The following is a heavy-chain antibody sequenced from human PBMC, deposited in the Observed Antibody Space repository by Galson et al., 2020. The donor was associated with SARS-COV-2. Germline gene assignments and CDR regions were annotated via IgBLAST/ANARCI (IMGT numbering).Heavy chain of an antibody. Sequence: GGSLRLSCAASGFTFDDYTMHWVRQAPGKGLEWVSLISWDGGSTYYADSVKGRFTISRDNSKNSLYLQMNSLRTEDTALYYCAKDMSPYCSGGSCYYYYGMDVWGQGTTVTVSS. D-gene: IGHD2-15*01. V-gene: IGHV3-43*01. CDR3: AKDMSPYCSGGSCYYYYGMDV. J-gene: IGHJ6*02. CDR2: ISWDGGST. CDR1: GFTFDDYT.